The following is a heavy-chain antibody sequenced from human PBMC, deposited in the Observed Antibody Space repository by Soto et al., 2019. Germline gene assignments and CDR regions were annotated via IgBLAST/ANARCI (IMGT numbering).Heavy chain of an antibody. D-gene: IGHD2-21*02. V-gene: IGHV1-69*12. CDR1: GGTFSSYA. Sequence: QVQLVQSGAEVKKPGSSVKVSCKASGGTFSSYAISWVRQAPGQGLEWMGGIIPIFGTANYAQKFQGRVTLTADESTSTAYMELSSLRSEDTAVYYCARGSVRGCGGACYPLVDYFDYWGQGTLVTVSS. J-gene: IGHJ4*02. CDR2: IIPIFGTA. CDR3: ARGSVRGCGGACYPLVDYFDY.